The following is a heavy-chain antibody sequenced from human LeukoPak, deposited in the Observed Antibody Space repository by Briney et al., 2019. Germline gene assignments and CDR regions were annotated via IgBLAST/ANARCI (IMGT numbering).Heavy chain of an antibody. Sequence: GGSLRLSCAASGFTFSSYAMSWVRQAPGKALEWVSAISGSGGSTYYADSVKGRFTISRDNSKNTLYLQMNSLRAEDTAVYYCAKHVLRFLEWLSPFDYWGQGTLVTVSS. D-gene: IGHD3-3*01. CDR3: AKHVLRFLEWLSPFDY. CDR1: GFTFSSYA. CDR2: ISGSGGST. V-gene: IGHV3-23*01. J-gene: IGHJ4*02.